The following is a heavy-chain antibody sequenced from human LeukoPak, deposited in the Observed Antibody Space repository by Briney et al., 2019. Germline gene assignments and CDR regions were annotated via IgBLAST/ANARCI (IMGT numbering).Heavy chain of an antibody. CDR1: GFTFSNAW. CDR2: IKSKTDGGTT. J-gene: IGHJ6*03. CDR3: TTDRRQVSRDWLLWVNYYYYMDV. Sequence: SGGSLRLSCAASGFTFSNAWMSWVRQAPGKGLEWVGRIKSKTDGGTTDYAAPVKGRFTISRDDSKNTLYLQMNSLKTEDTAVYYCTTDRRQVSRDWLLWVNYYYYMDVWGKGTTVTISS. D-gene: IGHD3/OR15-3a*01. V-gene: IGHV3-15*01.